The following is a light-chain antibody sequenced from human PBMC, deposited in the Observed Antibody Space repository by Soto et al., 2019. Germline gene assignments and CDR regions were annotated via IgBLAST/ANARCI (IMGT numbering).Light chain of an antibody. J-gene: IGKJ2*01. Sequence: EKVMTQSPATLSMSPGARATLSCRASQSIATNLAWYHQKPGQAPRLLIYRASTRATGIPARFSASGSGTDFTLTISDLQPEDFEIYYCQQYDAWPYTFGQGTKLEI. V-gene: IGKV3-15*01. CDR2: RAS. CDR1: QSIATN. CDR3: QQYDAWPYT.